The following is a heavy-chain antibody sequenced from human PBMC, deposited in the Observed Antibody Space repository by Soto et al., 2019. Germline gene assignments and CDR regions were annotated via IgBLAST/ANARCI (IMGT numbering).Heavy chain of an antibody. CDR3: AREFRGGYYYDSSGPQYYGMDV. V-gene: IGHV4-34*01. CDR1: GGSFSGYY. CDR2: INHSGST. J-gene: IGHJ6*02. Sequence: SETLSLTCAVHGGSFSGYYWSWIRQPPGKGLEWIGEINHSGSTNYNPSLKSRVTISVDTSKNQFSLKLSSVTAADTAVYYCAREFRGGYYYDSSGPQYYGMDVWGQGTTVTVSS. D-gene: IGHD3-22*01.